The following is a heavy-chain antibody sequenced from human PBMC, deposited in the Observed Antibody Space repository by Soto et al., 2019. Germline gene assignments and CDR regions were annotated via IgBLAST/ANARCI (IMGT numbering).Heavy chain of an antibody. D-gene: IGHD2-15*01. CDR3: ARDGGQLLKGYCSGGSCRPDPIDY. CDR1: GFTFSSYS. J-gene: IGHJ4*02. Sequence: EVQLVESGGGLVKPGGSLRLSSAASGFTFSSYSMNWVRQAPWKGLEWVSSISSSSSYIYYADSVKGRFTISRDNAKNSLYLQMNSLRAEDTAVYYCARDGGQLLKGYCSGGSCRPDPIDYWGQGTLVTVSS. V-gene: IGHV3-21*01. CDR2: ISSSSSYI.